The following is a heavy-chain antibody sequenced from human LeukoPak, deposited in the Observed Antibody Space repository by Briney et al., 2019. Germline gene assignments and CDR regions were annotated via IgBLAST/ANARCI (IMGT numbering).Heavy chain of an antibody. CDR3: FLTISGYYYVFDY. CDR2: IYYSGST. V-gene: IGHV4-39*07. Sequence: SETLSLTCTVSGGSISSSIYYWGWIRQPPGKGLEWIGIIYYSGSTYYNPSLKSRVTISVDTCKNQFSLKLSSVTAADTAVYYCFLTISGYYYVFDYWGQGTLVTVSS. CDR1: GGSISSSIYY. J-gene: IGHJ4*02. D-gene: IGHD3-22*01.